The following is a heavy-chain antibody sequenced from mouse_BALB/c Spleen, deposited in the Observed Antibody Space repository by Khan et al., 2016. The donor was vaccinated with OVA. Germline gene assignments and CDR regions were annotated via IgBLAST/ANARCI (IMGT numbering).Heavy chain of an antibody. CDR2: ISSGSSTI. V-gene: IGHV5-17*02. Sequence: VQLKQSGGGLVQPGGSRKLSCAASGFTFSRFGMHWVRQAPEKGLEWVAYISSGSSTIYYADTVKCRFTISRDNPKNTLFLQMTSLRSEDTAMYYCARDSNFDYWGQGTTLTVSS. CDR3: ARDSNFDY. J-gene: IGHJ2*01. CDR1: GFTFSRFG.